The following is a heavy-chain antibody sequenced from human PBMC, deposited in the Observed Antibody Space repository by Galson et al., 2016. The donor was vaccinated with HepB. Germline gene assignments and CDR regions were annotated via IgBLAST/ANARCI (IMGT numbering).Heavy chain of an antibody. Sequence: SLRLSCAASGYTFSDYYMSWIRQAPGKGLEWVSSISSSSSYTNYADSVKGRFTISRDYAKNSLYLQMNSPRAEDTAVYYCARTGIAYSHFDYWGQGTLVTVSS. V-gene: IGHV3-11*06. CDR3: ARTGIAYSHFDY. D-gene: IGHD6-13*01. CDR2: ISSSSSYT. J-gene: IGHJ4*02. CDR1: GYTFSDYY.